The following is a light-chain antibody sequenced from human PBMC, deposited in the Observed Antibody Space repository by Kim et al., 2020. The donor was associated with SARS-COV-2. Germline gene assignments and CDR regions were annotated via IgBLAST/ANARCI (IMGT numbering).Light chain of an antibody. J-gene: IGLJ3*02. CDR1: SCDVGTYSH. CDR3: SSYTTRDTLV. CDR2: DVS. V-gene: IGLV2-14*03. Sequence: GQAITISCTGTSCDVGTYSHVAWHQQHPGTAPKLLIYDVSVRPSGVSERFAGSKSGNTASLSISGLLAEDEADYYCSSYTTRDTLVFGGGTQLAVL.